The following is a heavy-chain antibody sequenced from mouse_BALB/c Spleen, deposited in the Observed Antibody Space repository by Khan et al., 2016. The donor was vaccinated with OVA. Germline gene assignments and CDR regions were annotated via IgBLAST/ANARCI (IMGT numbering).Heavy chain of an antibody. D-gene: IGHD2-10*01. CDR1: GFSLKNYG. Sequence: QVQLKESGPGLVAPSQSLSITCTITGFSLKNYGINWVRQPPGKGLEWLVVIWSDGSTTYNSAPKSRLTITKDNSKSPVFLKMNSLQTDDTAIYFCARQPYYHYNVMDYWGQGTSVTVSS. V-gene: IGHV2-6-1*01. J-gene: IGHJ4*01. CDR3: ARQPYYHYNVMDY. CDR2: IWSDGST.